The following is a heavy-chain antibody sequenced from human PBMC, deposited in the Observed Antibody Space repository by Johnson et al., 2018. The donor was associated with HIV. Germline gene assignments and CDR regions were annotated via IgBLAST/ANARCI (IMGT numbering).Heavy chain of an antibody. J-gene: IGHJ3*02. D-gene: IGHD3-22*01. V-gene: IGHV3-15*01. CDR2: IKSRTDDGTT. Sequence: VQLVESGGGLVKPGGSLKLSCAASGFTFNNAWMSWVRQAPGKGLEWVGRIKSRTDDGTTNYAAPLKGRFTISRDDSKNMLHLQMNSLKTEDTAIYYCTTITRSYYYDSSGHLYDAFDIWGQGTMVTVAS. CDR3: TTITRSYYYDSSGHLYDAFDI. CDR1: GFTFNNAW.